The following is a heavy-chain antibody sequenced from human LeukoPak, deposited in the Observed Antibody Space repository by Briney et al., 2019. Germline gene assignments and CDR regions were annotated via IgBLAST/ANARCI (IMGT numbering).Heavy chain of an antibody. D-gene: IGHD3-9*01. CDR2: IYTSGST. V-gene: IGHV4-4*09. J-gene: IGHJ4*02. CDR1: GGSISSYY. Sequence: SETLSLTCTVSGGSISSYYWSWLRQPPGKGLEWIGYIYTSGSTNYNPSLKSRVTISVDTSKNQFSLKLSSVTAADTAVYYCARHGQVYDILTGYHYYFDYWGQGTLVTVSS. CDR3: ARHGQVYDILTGYHYYFDY.